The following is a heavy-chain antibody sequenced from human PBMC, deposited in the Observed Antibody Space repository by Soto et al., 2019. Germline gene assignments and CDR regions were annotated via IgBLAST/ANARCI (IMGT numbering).Heavy chain of an antibody. D-gene: IGHD3-22*01. V-gene: IGHV3-21*01. CDR1: GFTFSYYS. CDR3: ARVHYYDSSGYYL. J-gene: IGHJ4*02. CDR2: ISSSSSYI. Sequence: PGGSLRLSCAASGFTFSYYSMNWVRQAPGKGLEWVSSISSSSSYIYYADSVKGRFTISRDNAKNSLYLQMNSLRAEDTAVYYCARVHYYDSSGYYLWGQGTLVTVSS.